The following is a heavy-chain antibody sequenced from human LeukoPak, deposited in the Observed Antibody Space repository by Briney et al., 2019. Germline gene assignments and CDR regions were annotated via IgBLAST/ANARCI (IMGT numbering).Heavy chain of an antibody. CDR2: IYHSGST. Sequence: KPSGTLSLTCAVSGGSISSSNWWSWVRQPPGKGLEWIGEIYHSGSTNYNPSLKSRVTISVDKSKNQFSLKLSSVTAADTAMYYGARVAVARLAYFDYWGQGTLVTVSS. J-gene: IGHJ4*02. CDR1: GGSISSSNW. D-gene: IGHD6-19*01. V-gene: IGHV4-4*02. CDR3: ARVAVARLAYFDY.